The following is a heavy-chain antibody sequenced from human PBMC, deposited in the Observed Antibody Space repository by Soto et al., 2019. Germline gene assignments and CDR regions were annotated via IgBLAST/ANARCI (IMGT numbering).Heavy chain of an antibody. V-gene: IGHV3-74*01. CDR1: GFTFSSYW. CDR2: INSDGSST. Sequence: WGSLRLSCAASGFTFSSYWMHWVRQAPGKGLVWVSRINSDGSSTSYADSVKGRFTISRDNAKNTLYLQMNSLRAEDTAVYYCARALVVPAAIDYWGQGTLVTVSS. CDR3: ARALVVPAAIDY. J-gene: IGHJ4*02. D-gene: IGHD2-2*01.